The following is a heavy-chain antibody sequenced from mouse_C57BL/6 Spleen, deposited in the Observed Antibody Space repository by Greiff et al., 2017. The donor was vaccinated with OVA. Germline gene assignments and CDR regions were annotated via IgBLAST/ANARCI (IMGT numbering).Heavy chain of an antibody. CDR3: ARQYYGSKGWYFDV. CDR1: GFTFSSYG. V-gene: IGHV5-6*01. J-gene: IGHJ1*03. Sequence: EVHLVESGGDLVKPGGSLKLSCAASGFTFSSYGMSWVRQTPDKRLEWVATISSGGSYTYYPDSVKGRFTISRDNAKNTLYLQMSSLKSEDTAMYYCARQYYGSKGWYFDVWGTGTTVTGSS. D-gene: IGHD1-1*01. CDR2: ISSGGSYT.